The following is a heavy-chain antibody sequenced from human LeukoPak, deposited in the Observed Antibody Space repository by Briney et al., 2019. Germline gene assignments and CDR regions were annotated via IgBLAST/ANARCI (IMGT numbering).Heavy chain of an antibody. CDR1: GCTFDDYA. V-gene: IGHV3-9*03. CDR2: ISWNSGSI. Sequence: GGSLRLSCAASGCTFDDYAMHWVRQAPGKGLEWVSGISWNSGSIGYADSVKGRFTISRDNAKNSLYLQMNSLRAEDMALYYCGKDVTRGYYYDSSGPAFDIWGQGTMVTVSS. J-gene: IGHJ3*02. CDR3: GKDVTRGYYYDSSGPAFDI. D-gene: IGHD3-22*01.